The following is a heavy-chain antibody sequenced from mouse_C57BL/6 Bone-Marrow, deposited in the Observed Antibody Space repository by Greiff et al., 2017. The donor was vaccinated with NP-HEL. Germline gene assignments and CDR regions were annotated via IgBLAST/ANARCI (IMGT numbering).Heavy chain of an antibody. V-gene: IGHV1-15*01. Sequence: QVQLKESGAELVRPGASVTLSCKASGYTFTDYEMHWVKQTPVHGLEWIGAIDPETGGTAYNQKFKGKAILTADKSSSTAYMELRSLTSEDSAVYYCTRLVWDYFDYWGQGTTLTVSS. CDR3: TRLVWDYFDY. J-gene: IGHJ2*01. CDR1: GYTFTDYE. D-gene: IGHD2-10*02. CDR2: IDPETGGT.